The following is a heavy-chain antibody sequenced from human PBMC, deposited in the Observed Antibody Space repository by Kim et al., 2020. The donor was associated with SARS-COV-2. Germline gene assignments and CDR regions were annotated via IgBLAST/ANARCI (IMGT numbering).Heavy chain of an antibody. CDR2: ISWNSGSI. J-gene: IGHJ4*02. CDR1: GFTFDDYA. D-gene: IGHD1-26*01. Sequence: GGSLRLSCAASGFTFDDYAMHWVRQAPGKGLEWVSGISWNSGSIGYADSVKGRFTISRDNAKNSLYLQMNSLRAEDTALYYCAKSGSYGEGDYLGQGTLV. V-gene: IGHV3-9*01. CDR3: AKSGSYGEGDY.